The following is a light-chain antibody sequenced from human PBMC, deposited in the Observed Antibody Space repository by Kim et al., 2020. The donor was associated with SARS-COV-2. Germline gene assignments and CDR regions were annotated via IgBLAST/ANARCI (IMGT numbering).Light chain of an antibody. CDR3: QQYHTYST. CDR2: KAS. J-gene: IGKJ2*01. CDR1: QSVTTW. Sequence: LSASVGDRVTITCRVSQSVTTWLAWYQQKPGKAPKLLIYKASTLEVGVPSRFSGSGFGTEFTLTISSLQPDDVATYYCQQYHTYSTFGQGTKLEI. V-gene: IGKV1-5*03.